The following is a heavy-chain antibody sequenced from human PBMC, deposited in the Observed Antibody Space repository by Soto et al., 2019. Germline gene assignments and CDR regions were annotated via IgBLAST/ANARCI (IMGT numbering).Heavy chain of an antibody. CDR3: ARVTYDFWSGYYSYFDY. Sequence: GSGPTLVNPTETLTLTCTVSGFSPSNARMGVSWIRQPPGKALEWLAHIFSNDEISYSTSLKSRLTISKDTSNSQVVLTMTDMDPVDTATYYCARVTYDFWSGYYSYFDYWGQGTLVTVSS. CDR1: GFSPSNARMG. CDR2: IFSNDEI. V-gene: IGHV2-26*01. J-gene: IGHJ4*02. D-gene: IGHD3-3*01.